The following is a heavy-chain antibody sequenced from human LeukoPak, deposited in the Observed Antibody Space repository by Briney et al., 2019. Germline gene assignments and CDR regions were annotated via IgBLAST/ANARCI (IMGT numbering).Heavy chain of an antibody. CDR2: IIPIFGTA. Sequence: ASVEVSCKASGGTFSSYAISWVRQAPGQGLEWMGGIIPIFGTANYAQKFQGRVTITADESTSTAYMELSSLRSEDTAVYYCARDCSSTSCPPWGQGTLVTVSS. V-gene: IGHV1-69*01. D-gene: IGHD2-2*01. CDR1: GGTFSSYA. J-gene: IGHJ5*02. CDR3: ARDCSSTSCPP.